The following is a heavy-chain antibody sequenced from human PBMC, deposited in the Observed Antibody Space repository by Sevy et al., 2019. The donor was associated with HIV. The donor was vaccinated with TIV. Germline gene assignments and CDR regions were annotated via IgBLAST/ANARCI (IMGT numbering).Heavy chain of an antibody. D-gene: IGHD6-19*01. CDR3: ARPSSGWFEFDS. J-gene: IGHJ1*01. V-gene: IGHV3-48*02. CDR2: IGSTGLTI. CDR1: GFTFSRYS. Sequence: GGSLRLSCVASGFTFSRYSMNWVRQAPGKGMEWVSTIGSTGLTIYYAGCVKGGFTISRENAKNSLYVKMNSRREEDTAVYYYARPSSGWFEFDSWGQGTLVTVSS.